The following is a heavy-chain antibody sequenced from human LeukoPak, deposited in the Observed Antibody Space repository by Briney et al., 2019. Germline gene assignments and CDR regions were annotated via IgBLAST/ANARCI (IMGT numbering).Heavy chain of an antibody. CDR3: ARDDNDY. D-gene: IGHD3-22*01. J-gene: IGHJ4*02. Sequence: GGSLRLSCAASEFTFIDYYMSWSRQAPGKGREWVSYISSGGSTIYYAHSVKGRFTISRDNAKNSLYLQMNSLRAEDTAVYYCARDDNDYWGQGTLVTVSS. V-gene: IGHV3-11*01. CDR2: ISSGGSTI. CDR1: EFTFIDYY.